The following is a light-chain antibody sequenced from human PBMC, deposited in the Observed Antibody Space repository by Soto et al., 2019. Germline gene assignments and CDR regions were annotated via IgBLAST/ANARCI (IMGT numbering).Light chain of an antibody. CDR1: QSVSNND. V-gene: IGKV3-20*01. J-gene: IGKJ1*01. CDR3: QQHRT. CDR2: GAS. Sequence: EIMLKQSPVTLSLSAGERATLACRASQSVSNNDLAWYQQKPGQAPRLLIYGASSRAAGIPDRFTGSGSGTEFTLTISRLEPEDFAVYFCQQHRTFGQGTKVDI.